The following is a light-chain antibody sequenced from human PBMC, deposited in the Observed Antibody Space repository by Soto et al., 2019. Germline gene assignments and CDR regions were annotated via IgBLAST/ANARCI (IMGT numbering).Light chain of an antibody. Sequence: DIQMTQSPSSLSASVGDRVNIPCRASQSISRYLNWYQQKPGRAPKLLIYAASSLHSGVPSRFSGTGSGTDFTLTISSLQPEDFATYYCQQTSQTPKTFGQGTKVDIK. V-gene: IGKV1-39*01. J-gene: IGKJ1*01. CDR3: QQTSQTPKT. CDR2: AAS. CDR1: QSISRY.